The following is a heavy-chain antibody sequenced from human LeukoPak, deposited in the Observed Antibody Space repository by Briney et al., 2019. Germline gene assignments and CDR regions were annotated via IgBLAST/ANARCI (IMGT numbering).Heavy chain of an antibody. CDR3: AGQLITHGGY. V-gene: IGHV3-7*01. J-gene: IGHJ4*02. Sequence: GGPLRLCRAASGFTFSYYWMTWVRQAPGKGLERVANIKQDGSEKYYVYSVKVRFTISRDNAMNSLYLQMNSLRAEDTAVYDCAGQLITHGGYWGQGTLVTVSS. CDR2: IKQDGSEK. D-gene: IGHD3-10*01. CDR1: GFTFSYYW.